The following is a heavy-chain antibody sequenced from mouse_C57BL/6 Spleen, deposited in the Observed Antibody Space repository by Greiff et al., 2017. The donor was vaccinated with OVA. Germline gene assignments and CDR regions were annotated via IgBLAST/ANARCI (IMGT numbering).Heavy chain of an antibody. V-gene: IGHV1-50*01. CDR1: GYTFTSYW. CDR3: ANEGWFAY. CDR2: IDPSDSYT. Sequence: QVQLQQPGAELVKPGASVKLSCKASGYTFTSYWMQWVKQRPGQGLEWIGEIDPSDSYTNYNQKFKGKATLTVDTSSSTAYMQLSSLTSEDSAVYYCANEGWFAYWGQGTLVTVSA. J-gene: IGHJ3*01.